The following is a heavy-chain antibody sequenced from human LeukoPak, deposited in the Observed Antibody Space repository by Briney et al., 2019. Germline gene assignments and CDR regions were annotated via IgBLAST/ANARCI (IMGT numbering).Heavy chain of an antibody. CDR2: IYTSGST. CDR1: GGSISSYY. J-gene: IGHJ5*02. D-gene: IGHD6-13*01. Sequence: SETLSLTCTVSGGSISSYYWSWIRQPAGKGLEWIGRIYTSGSTNYNPSLKSRVTMSVDTSKNQFSLKLSSVTSADTAVHYCARDAPYSSSWHGPQPSNWFDPWGQGTLVTVSS. CDR3: ARDAPYSSSWHGPQPSNWFDP. V-gene: IGHV4-4*07.